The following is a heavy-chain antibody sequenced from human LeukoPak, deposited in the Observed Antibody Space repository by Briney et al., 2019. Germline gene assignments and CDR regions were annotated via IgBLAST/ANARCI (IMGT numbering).Heavy chain of an antibody. J-gene: IGHJ4*02. CDR1: GGSINSDFYY. CDR2: IYHSGST. Sequence: SETLSLTCIVSGGSINSDFYYWGWIRQPPGKGLEWIGSIYHSGSTYYNPSLKSRVTISVDTSKNQFSLKVSSVTAADTAVYYCARVSIAVAACDYWGQGSLVTVSS. V-gene: IGHV4-39*07. CDR3: ARVSIAVAACDY. D-gene: IGHD6-19*01.